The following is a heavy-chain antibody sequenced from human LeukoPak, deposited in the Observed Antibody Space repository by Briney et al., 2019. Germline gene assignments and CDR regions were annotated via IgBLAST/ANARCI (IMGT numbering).Heavy chain of an antibody. J-gene: IGHJ4*02. CDR2: IYYSGST. CDR3: AGIWFGESRYDY. Sequence: KSSETLSLTCTVSGGSISSGDYYWSWIRQPPGKGLEWIGYIYYSGSTYYNPSLKSRVTISVDTSKNQFSLKLSSVTAADTAVYYCAGIWFGESRYDYWGQGTLVTVSS. CDR1: GGSISSGDYY. D-gene: IGHD3-10*01. V-gene: IGHV4-30-4*08.